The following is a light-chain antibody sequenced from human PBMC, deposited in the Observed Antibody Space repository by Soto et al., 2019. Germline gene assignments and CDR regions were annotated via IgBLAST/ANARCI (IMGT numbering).Light chain of an antibody. CDR1: KVMRSW. J-gene: IGKJ5*01. CDR2: AAS. CDR3: QQTDTLMST. V-gene: IGKV1D-12*01. Sequence: DIQMTQSPSSVPAAVGERVTITSRASKVMRSWLAWYQPTPGKAPKFXILAASPLQSGVPSMGRCSGARPDCTRPITSLQPEDIGTDDCQQTDTLMSTFGQGTRLEIK.